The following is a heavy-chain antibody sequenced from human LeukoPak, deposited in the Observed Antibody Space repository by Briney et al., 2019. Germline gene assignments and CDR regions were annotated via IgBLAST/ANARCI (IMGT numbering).Heavy chain of an antibody. J-gene: IGHJ4*02. V-gene: IGHV3-30*04. CDR2: ISYDGSNK. D-gene: IGHD4-17*01. CDR1: GFTFSSYA. CDR3: ARDRYGDYGDFDY. Sequence: GGSLRLSCAVSGFTFSSYAMHWVRQAPGKGLEWVAVISYDGSNKYYADSVKGRFTISRDNSKNTLYLQMNSLRAEDTAVYYCARDRYGDYGDFDYWGQGTLVTVSS.